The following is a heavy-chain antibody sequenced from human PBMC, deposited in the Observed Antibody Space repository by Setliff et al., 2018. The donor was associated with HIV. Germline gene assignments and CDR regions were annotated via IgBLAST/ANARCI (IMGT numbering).Heavy chain of an antibody. D-gene: IGHD3-22*01. CDR2: IYQTGNT. J-gene: IGHJ4*02. Sequence: SETLSLTCSVSGYSINNGYYWGWIRQPPGKGLEWVATIYQTGNTYYSPSLKSRVTVSMDMFRNQSSVKLNSATAADTAVYYCARQAWHYDRDGYFIDYWGQGMLVTVSS. CDR1: GYSINNGYY. CDR3: ARQAWHYDRDGYFIDY. V-gene: IGHV4-38-2*02.